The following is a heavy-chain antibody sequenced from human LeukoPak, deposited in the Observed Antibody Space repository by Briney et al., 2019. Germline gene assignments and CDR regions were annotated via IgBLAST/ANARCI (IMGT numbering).Heavy chain of an antibody. V-gene: IGHV3-53*01. J-gene: IGHJ4*02. CDR1: GFTVSTNY. CDR3: ARGLYYFDSSGYARPRYDFEY. CDR2: IYSGSNT. D-gene: IGHD3-22*01. Sequence: GGSLRLSCVASGFTVSTNYMAWVRQAPGKGLEWVSVIYSGSNTYYADSVKGRFTIFRDNSKNTLYLQMNNLRAEDTAVYYCARGLYYFDSSGYARPRYDFEYWGQGTLVTVSS.